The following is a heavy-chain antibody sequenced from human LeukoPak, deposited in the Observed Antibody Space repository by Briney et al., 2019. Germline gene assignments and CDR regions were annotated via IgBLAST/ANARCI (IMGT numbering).Heavy chain of an antibody. CDR1: GGSISSYY. CDR3: ARRTTYSNSCFDY. V-gene: IGHV4-59*08. CDR2: IYYSGST. D-gene: IGHD6-13*01. J-gene: IGHJ4*02. Sequence: SETLSLTCSVSGGSISSYYWSWIRLPPGKGLEWIGYIYYSGSTNYNPSLKSRVTISVDTSKNQFSLKLSSVTAADTAVYYCARRTTYSNSCFDYWGQGTLVTVSS.